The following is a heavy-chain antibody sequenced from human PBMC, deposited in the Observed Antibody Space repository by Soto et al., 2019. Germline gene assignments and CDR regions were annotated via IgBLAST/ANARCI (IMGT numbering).Heavy chain of an antibody. CDR2: ISYDGSNK. CDR3: AKDRFRIAVAAPFDY. V-gene: IGHV3-30*18. Sequence: HVQLVESGGGVVQPGRSLRLSCAASGFTFSSYGLHWVRQAPGKGLEWVAVISYDGSNKYYADSVKGRFTISRDNSKNTLYLQMNSLRAEDTAVYYCAKDRFRIAVAAPFDYWGQGTLVTVSS. J-gene: IGHJ4*02. CDR1: GFTFSSYG. D-gene: IGHD6-19*01.